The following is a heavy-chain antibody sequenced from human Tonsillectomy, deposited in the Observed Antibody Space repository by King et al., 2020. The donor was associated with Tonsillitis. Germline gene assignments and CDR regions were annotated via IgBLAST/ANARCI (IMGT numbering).Heavy chain of an antibody. CDR2: INWNSGSI. J-gene: IGHJ4*02. V-gene: IGHV3-9*01. CDR1: GFTFDDYA. Sequence: VQLVESGGGLVQPGRSLRLSCAASGFTFDDYAMHWVRQAPGKGLEWGSGINWNSGSIGYADSVEGRFTISRDNAKNSLYLQMNSLRAEDTALYYCAKDSLYDLWIGYYTHWGQGTLVTVSS. CDR3: AKDSLYDLWIGYYTH. D-gene: IGHD3-3*01.